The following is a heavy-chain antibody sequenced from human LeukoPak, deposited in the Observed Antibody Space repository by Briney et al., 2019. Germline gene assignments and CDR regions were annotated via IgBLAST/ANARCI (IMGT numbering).Heavy chain of an antibody. CDR2: ISYDGSDK. CDR3: AKGIKLRWESYYYYGMDV. D-gene: IGHD1-26*01. Sequence: GGSLRLSCAASGFTFSSYGMHWVRQAPGKGLAWEAVISYDGSDKYYADSVKGRFTISRDNSKNTLYLQMNSLRAEDTAVYYCAKGIKLRWESYYYYGMDVWGQGTTVTVSS. J-gene: IGHJ6*02. CDR1: GFTFSSYG. V-gene: IGHV3-30*18.